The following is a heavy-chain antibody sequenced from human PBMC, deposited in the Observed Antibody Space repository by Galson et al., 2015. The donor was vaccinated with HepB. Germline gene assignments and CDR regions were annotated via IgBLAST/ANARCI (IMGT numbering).Heavy chain of an antibody. V-gene: IGHV1-18*01. J-gene: IGHJ6*02. CDR2: IIAYNGNT. CDR1: GYTFTSYG. D-gene: IGHD2-15*01. CDR3: ARDGAVVAATCARYYSYYYGMDV. Sequence: SVKVSCKASGYTFTSYGISWVRQAPGQGLEWMGWIIAYNGNTNYAQKLQGRVTMTTDTSTSTAYMELRSLRSDDTAVYYCARDGAVVAATCARYYSYYYGMDVWGQGTTVTASS.